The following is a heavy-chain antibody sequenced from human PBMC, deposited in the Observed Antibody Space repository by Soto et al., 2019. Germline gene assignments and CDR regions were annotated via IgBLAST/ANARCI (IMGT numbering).Heavy chain of an antibody. Sequence: SETLSLTCSVSGYLISSGYYWGWVRQTPGKGLEWLGSIDYSGKTYKNPSLKSRVTISIDTSKNQFSLKLRSVTAADTAVYYCARHPDYVDYVGWFDPWGQGTLVTVSS. J-gene: IGHJ5*02. D-gene: IGHD4-17*01. CDR1: GYLISSGYY. CDR2: IDYSGKT. CDR3: ARHPDYVDYVGWFDP. V-gene: IGHV4-38-2*01.